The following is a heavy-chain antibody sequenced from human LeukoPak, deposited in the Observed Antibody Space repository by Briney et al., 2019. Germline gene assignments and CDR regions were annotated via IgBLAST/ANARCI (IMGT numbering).Heavy chain of an antibody. V-gene: IGHV4-31*03. CDR1: GGSISSGGYY. Sequence: SETLSLTCTVSGGSISSGGYYWSWIRQHPGKGLEWIGYIYYSGSTYYNPSLKSRVTMSVDTSKNQFSLKLSSVTAADTAVYYCARGPDDSIYYYYYGMDVWGQGTTVTVSS. D-gene: IGHD4-4*01. J-gene: IGHJ6*02. CDR2: IYYSGST. CDR3: ARGPDDSIYYYYYGMDV.